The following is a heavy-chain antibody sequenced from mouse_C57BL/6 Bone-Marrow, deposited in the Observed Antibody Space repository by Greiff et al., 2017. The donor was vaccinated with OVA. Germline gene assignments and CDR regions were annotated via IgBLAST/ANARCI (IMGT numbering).Heavy chain of an antibody. CDR2: IHPNSGST. CDR1: GYTFTSYW. V-gene: IGHV1-64*01. Sequence: QVHVKQPGAELVKPGASVKLSCKASGYTFTSYWMHWVKQRPGQGLEWIGMIHPNSGSTNYNEKFKSKATLTVDKSSSTAYMQLSSLTSEDSAVYYCAWLLYFDYWGQGTTLTVSS. D-gene: IGHD2-3*01. J-gene: IGHJ2*01. CDR3: AWLLYFDY.